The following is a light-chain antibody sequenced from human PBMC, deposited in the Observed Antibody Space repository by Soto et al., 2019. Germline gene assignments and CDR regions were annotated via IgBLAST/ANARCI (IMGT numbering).Light chain of an antibody. CDR1: LSISIF. V-gene: IGKV1-39*01. J-gene: IGKJ1*01. CDR3: QQSYTTPRT. CDR2: GAS. Sequence: IQMTQSPSSLSASVGDRVIITCRASLSISIFLNWYQQKPGKAPQLLIHGASTLQSGAPSGFSGGGSGTNFTLTISHLQPEDFATYYCQQSYTTPRTFGQGTKV.